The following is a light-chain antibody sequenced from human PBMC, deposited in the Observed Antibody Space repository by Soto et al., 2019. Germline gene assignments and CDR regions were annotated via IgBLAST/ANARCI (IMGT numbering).Light chain of an antibody. J-gene: IGLJ1*01. V-gene: IGLV2-14*03. CDR1: STDVGGYNY. Sequence: QSVLTQPASVSGSPGQSITISCTGTSTDVGGYNYVSWYQQHPGEAPKLMIYDVTNRPSGVSNRFSGSKSGNTASLTISGLQAEDEADYYCNSYTSSTTDVFGTGTKVTVL. CDR3: NSYTSSTTDV. CDR2: DVT.